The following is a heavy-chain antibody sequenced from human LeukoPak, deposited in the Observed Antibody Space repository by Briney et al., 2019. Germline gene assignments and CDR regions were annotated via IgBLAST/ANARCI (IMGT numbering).Heavy chain of an antibody. CDR3: TTEFSATQRGSYYGVDY. J-gene: IGHJ4*02. V-gene: IGHV3-15*01. Sequence: PGGSLRLSCAASGFTFSNAWMSWVRQAPGKGLEWVGRIKSKTDGGTTDYAAPVKGRFTISRDDSKNTLYLQMNSLKTEDTAVYYCTTEFSATQRGSYYGVDYWGQGTLVTVSS. D-gene: IGHD1-26*01. CDR1: GFTFSNAW. CDR2: IKSKTDGGTT.